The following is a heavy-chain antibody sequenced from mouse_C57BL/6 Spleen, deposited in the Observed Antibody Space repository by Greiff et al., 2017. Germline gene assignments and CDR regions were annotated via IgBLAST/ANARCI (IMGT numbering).Heavy chain of an antibody. CDR3: ASPITTVVATPYAMDY. CDR2: IHPNSGST. V-gene: IGHV1-64*01. CDR1: GYTFTSYW. J-gene: IGHJ4*01. D-gene: IGHD1-1*01. Sequence: VQLQQPGAELVKPGASVKLSCKASGYTFTSYWMHWVKQRPGQGLEWIGMIHPNSGSTNYNEKFKSKATLTVDKSSSTAYMQLSSLTSEDSAVYYCASPITTVVATPYAMDYWGQGTSGTVSS.